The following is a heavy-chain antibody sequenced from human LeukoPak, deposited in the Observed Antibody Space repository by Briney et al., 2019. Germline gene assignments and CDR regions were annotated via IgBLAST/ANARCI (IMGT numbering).Heavy chain of an antibody. CDR2: FDPEDGET. D-gene: IGHD3-3*01. J-gene: IGHJ4*02. CDR3: ATFPLLRFLEWLLYS. CDR1: GYTLTELS. V-gene: IGHV1-24*01. Sequence: GASVKVSCKVSGYTLTELSMHWVRQAPGKGLEWMGGFDPEDGETIYAQKFQGRVTMTEDTSTDTAYMKLSSLRSEDTAVYYCATFPLLRFLEWLLYSWGQGTLVTVSS.